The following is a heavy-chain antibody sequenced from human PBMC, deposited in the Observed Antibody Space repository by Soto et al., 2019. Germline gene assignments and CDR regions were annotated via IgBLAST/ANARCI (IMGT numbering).Heavy chain of an antibody. CDR1: GFTFSHAW. CDR3: ATDPPKLLGPFDY. J-gene: IGHJ4*02. Sequence: EVQLVESGGGLVKPGGSPRLSCEASGFTFSHAWMNWVRQVPGKGLEWVGRIKSEPDGGTTDYVAPVKGRFTISRDDIKNTLYLLMNSLKTEDTPVYYCATDPPKLLGPFDYWGQGTLVTVSS. CDR2: IKSEPDGGTT. V-gene: IGHV3-15*07.